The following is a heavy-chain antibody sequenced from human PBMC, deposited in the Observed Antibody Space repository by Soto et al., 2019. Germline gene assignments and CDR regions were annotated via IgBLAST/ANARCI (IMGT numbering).Heavy chain of an antibody. V-gene: IGHV1-2*02. D-gene: IGHD3-3*01. J-gene: IGHJ3*02. CDR1: GYPVTAYY. CDR2: INPATGAA. CDR3: ARGGGVGVAGSAAFDM. Sequence: QLHLVQSGAVVKKPGASVTVSCSASGYPVTAYYMHWVRQAPGRGLEWMGGINPATGAAKYTQTFQGRVTMTRDTSTSTVFMELGGLTSEDPAGFYWARGGGVGVAGSAAFDMWGQGTVVTVSS.